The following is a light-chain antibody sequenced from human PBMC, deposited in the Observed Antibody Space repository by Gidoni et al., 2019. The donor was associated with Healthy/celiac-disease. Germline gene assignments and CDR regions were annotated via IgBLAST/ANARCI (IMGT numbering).Light chain of an antibody. CDR3: QQSYSTPVCS. J-gene: IGKJ2*04. Sequence: DIQMTQSPSSLSASVGDRVTITCRASKSISSYLNWYQQKPGKAPKLLIYAASSLQSGVPSRFSGSGSGTDFTLTISSLQPEDFATYYCQQSYSTPVCSFGQGTKLEIK. V-gene: IGKV1-39*01. CDR2: AAS. CDR1: KSISSY.